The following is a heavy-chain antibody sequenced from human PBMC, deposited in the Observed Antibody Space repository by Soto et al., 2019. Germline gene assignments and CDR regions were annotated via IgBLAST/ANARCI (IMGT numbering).Heavy chain of an antibody. CDR3: ASDRMWHRGEFATRWFDP. V-gene: IGHV3-30*03. CDR1: GFTFSMYG. D-gene: IGHD2-15*01. Sequence: QVQLVESGGGVVQPGRSLRLSCAASGFTFSMYGMHWVRQAPGRGLEWVARISYDGNNQHYADSVKGRLTITRDHSKNILYLQMSSLRAEDSAVYYCASDRMWHRGEFATRWFDPWGQGTLVSGSS. CDR2: ISYDGNNQ. J-gene: IGHJ5*02.